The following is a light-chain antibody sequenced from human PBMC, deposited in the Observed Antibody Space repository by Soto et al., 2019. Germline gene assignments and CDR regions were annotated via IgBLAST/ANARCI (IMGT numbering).Light chain of an antibody. CDR3: HQYENWPQT. J-gene: IGKJ1*01. CDR2: DAS. Sequence: EIGVSQSPATLSVSPGERATLSCRASHSVGSNVAWYQQQPGQAHRLLVYDASTRATGIPARFSGSGSGTEFTLTISSLESEDFAVYYCHQYENWPQTFGQGTKVDI. CDR1: HSVGSN. V-gene: IGKV3D-15*01.